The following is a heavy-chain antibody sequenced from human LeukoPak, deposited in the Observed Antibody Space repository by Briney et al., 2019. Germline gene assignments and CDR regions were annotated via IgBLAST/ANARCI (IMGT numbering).Heavy chain of an antibody. Sequence: SQTLSLTCTVSGGSISSGSYYWSWIRQPAGKGLEWIGRIYTSGNTNYNPSLKSRVTISVDTSKNQFSLKLSSVTAADTAVYYCARAPEEWELSYFDYWGQGTLVTVSS. J-gene: IGHJ4*02. D-gene: IGHD1-26*01. V-gene: IGHV4-61*02. CDR3: ARAPEEWELSYFDY. CDR2: IYTSGNT. CDR1: GGSISSGSYY.